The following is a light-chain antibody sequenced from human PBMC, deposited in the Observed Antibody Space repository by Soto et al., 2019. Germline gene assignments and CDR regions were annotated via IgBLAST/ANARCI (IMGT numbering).Light chain of an antibody. Sequence: QSALTQPRSVSGSPGQSVTISCTGTNSDVGAYNYVSWYQQHPGKAPKLMIYDVSERPSGVPNRFSGSKSGNTASLTISGLQAEDEADYHCGSYAGNCTVVFGGGTKLTVL. CDR3: GSYAGNCTVV. CDR2: DVS. V-gene: IGLV2-11*01. J-gene: IGLJ3*02. CDR1: NSDVGAYNY.